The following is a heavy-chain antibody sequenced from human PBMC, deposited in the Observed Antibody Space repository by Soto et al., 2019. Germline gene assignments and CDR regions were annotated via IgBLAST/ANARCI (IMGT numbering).Heavy chain of an antibody. CDR1: GGTFSSYA. CDR3: ERRVVPTRDRYFQH. D-gene: IGHD2-15*01. CDR2: IIPIFGTA. J-gene: IGHJ1*01. V-gene: IGHV1-69*13. Sequence: SVKVSCKASGGTFSSYAISWVRQAPGQRLEGMGGIIPIFGTANYAQKFQGRVTITADESTRTAYMALRSLTSEDTAVYYCERRVVPTRDRYFQHW.